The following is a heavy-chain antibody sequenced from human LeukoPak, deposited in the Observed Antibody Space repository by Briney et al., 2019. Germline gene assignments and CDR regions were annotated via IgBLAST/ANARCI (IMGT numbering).Heavy chain of an antibody. D-gene: IGHD3-10*01. CDR3: FGSGSYSK. Sequence: GGSLRLSCAASGFTFSNSWINWVRQAVGKGLEWVANIKPDGSQTFYLDSVKGRFTVSRDNAKHSAYLQMNSLRAEDTAVYYCFGSGSYSKWDQGTLVTVSS. V-gene: IGHV3-7*01. CDR1: GFTFSNSW. CDR2: IKPDGSQT. J-gene: IGHJ4*02.